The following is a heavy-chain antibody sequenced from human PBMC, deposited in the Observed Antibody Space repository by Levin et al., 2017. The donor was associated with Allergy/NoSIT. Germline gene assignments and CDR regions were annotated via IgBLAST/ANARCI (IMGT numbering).Heavy chain of an antibody. CDR3: ARQARGYYYDSSGYYYGEIDY. J-gene: IGHJ4*02. V-gene: IGHV4-39*01. CDR1: GGSISSSSYY. CDR2: IYYSGST. D-gene: IGHD3-22*01. Sequence: ESLKISCTVSGGSISSSSYYWGWIRQPPGKGLEWIGSIYYSGSTYYNPSLKSRVTISVDTSKNQFSLKLSSVTAADTAVYYCARQARGYYYDSSGYYYGEIDYWGQGTLVTVSS.